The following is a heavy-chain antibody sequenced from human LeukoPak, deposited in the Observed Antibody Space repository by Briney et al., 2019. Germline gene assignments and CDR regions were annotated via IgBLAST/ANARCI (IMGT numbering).Heavy chain of an antibody. CDR2: IYYSGST. V-gene: IGHV4-39*01. J-gene: IGHJ4*02. CDR3: ARRNGQDIVATFRRRYYFDY. CDR1: GGSISSSSYY. Sequence: PSETLSLTCTVSGGSISSSSYYWGWIRQPPGKGLGWIGSIYYSGSTYYNPSLKSRVTISVDTSKNQFSLKLSSVTAADTAVYYCARRNGQDIVATFRRRYYFDYWGQGTLVTVSS. D-gene: IGHD5-12*01.